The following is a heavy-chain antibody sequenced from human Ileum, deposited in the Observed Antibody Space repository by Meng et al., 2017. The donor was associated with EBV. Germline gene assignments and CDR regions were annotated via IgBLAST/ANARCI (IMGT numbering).Heavy chain of an antibody. J-gene: IGHJ2*01. CDR1: GGSISSSNYY. V-gene: IGHV4-30-4*01. CDR2: IYNSGST. Sequence: HVPGQESGPGMVKPSPTLSLTCTVSGGSISSSNYYWSWIRQPPGKGLEWSGNIYNSGSTYYNPSLKSRITISVDTSKNQFSLKLSSVTAADTAVYYCARGQKGYFDLWGRGTLVTVSS. CDR3: ARGQKGYFDL.